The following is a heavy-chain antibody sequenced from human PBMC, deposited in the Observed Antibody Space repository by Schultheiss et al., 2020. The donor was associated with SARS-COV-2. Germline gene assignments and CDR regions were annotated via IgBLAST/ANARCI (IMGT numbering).Heavy chain of an antibody. V-gene: IGHV4-38-2*02. CDR2: ISYRGST. Sequence: SETLSLTCTVSGYFVSGSNYWGWIRQPPGKGLEWLGTISYRGSTYYNPSLKSRVTISIDTSNNRFSLNLTSLTAADTAVYYCATYSGGLDYGMDVWGQGTTVTVSS. J-gene: IGHJ6*02. CDR1: GYFVSGSNY. CDR3: ATYSGGLDYGMDV. D-gene: IGHD6-25*01.